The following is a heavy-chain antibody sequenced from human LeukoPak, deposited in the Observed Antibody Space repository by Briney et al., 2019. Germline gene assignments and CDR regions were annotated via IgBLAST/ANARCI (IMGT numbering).Heavy chain of an antibody. CDR3: ARGWFGELLEY. CDR1: GGSISSGSYY. CDR2: IYTSGST. Sequence: SETLSLTCTVSGGSISSGSYYWSWIRQPAGKGLEWIGRIYTSGSTNYNPSLKSRVTISVDTSKNQFSLKLSSVTAADTAVYYCARGWFGELLEYWGQGTLVTVSS. D-gene: IGHD3-10*01. J-gene: IGHJ4*02. V-gene: IGHV4-61*02.